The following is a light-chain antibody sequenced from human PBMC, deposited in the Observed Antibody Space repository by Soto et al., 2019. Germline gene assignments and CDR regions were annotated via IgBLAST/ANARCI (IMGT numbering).Light chain of an antibody. CDR1: SSNIGNNA. J-gene: IGLJ2*01. Sequence: QSVLTQQPSVSEAPRQRVTISCSGSSSNIGNNAVNWYQQLPGKDPKLLIYYDDLLPSGVSDRFSGSKSGTSASLAIGGLQSEDEADYYCAAWDDSLNGVVFGAGTKLTVL. CDR2: YDD. CDR3: AAWDDSLNGVV. V-gene: IGLV1-36*01.